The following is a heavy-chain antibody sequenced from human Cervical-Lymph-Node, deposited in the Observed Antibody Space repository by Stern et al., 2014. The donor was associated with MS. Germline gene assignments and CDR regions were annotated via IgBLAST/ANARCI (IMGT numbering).Heavy chain of an antibody. Sequence: VQLVESGAEVKKPGASVKLSCKASGYTFTDHYVHWVRQAPGQGLEWMGRINPNSRDTKFAQKFQGRVTMTRDTSIDTAYLELMRLRSDDTAVYYCATPYSSGWSPDHWGQGTLVTVSS. J-gene: IGHJ5*02. CDR2: INPNSRDT. V-gene: IGHV1-2*06. CDR3: ATPYSSGWSPDH. CDR1: GYTFTDHY. D-gene: IGHD6-19*01.